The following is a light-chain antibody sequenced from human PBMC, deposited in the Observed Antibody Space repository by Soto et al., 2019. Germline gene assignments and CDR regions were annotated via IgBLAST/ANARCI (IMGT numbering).Light chain of an antibody. CDR2: DAS. CDR1: QTISSW. Sequence: DIQMTQSPSTLSGSVGDRVTITCRASQTISSWLAWYQQKPEKAPKLVIYDASSLQSGVPSRFSGSGSGTDFTLTISSLQPEDFATYYCQQANSFPLTFGGGTKVDIK. CDR3: QQANSFPLT. V-gene: IGKV1-12*01. J-gene: IGKJ4*01.